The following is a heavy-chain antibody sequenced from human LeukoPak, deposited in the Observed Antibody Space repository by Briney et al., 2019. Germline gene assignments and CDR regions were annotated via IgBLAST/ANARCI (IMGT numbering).Heavy chain of an antibody. CDR3: ARVSGILLSISPYYHYHYMDV. CDR2: IVPIFGTT. V-gene: IGHV1-69*05. J-gene: IGHJ6*03. CDR1: GGSFLSYA. Sequence: SVKVSCKASGGSFLSYAIYWVRQAPGQGLEWMGGIVPIFGTTDYAHSFQGRVTITTDESTSTVYMELSSLRSEDTAVYYCARVSGILLSISPYYHYHYMDVWGKGTTVIVSS. D-gene: IGHD2-2*01.